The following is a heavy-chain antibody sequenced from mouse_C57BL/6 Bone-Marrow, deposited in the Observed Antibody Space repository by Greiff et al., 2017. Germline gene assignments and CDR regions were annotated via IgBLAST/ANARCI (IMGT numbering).Heavy chain of an antibody. Sequence: DVQLVESGGGLVKPGGSLKLSCAASGFTFSSYAMSWVRQTPEKRLEWVATISDGGSYTYYPDNVKGRFTISRDNAKNNLYLQMSHLKSEDTAMYYCARDSGPNYYGSGYFDYWGQGTTLTVSS. CDR1: GFTFSSYA. CDR2: ISDGGSYT. D-gene: IGHD1-1*01. J-gene: IGHJ2*01. CDR3: ARDSGPNYYGSGYFDY. V-gene: IGHV5-4*01.